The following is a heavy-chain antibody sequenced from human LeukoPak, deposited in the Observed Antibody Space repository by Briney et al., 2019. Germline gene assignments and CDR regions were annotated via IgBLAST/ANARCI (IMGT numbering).Heavy chain of an antibody. CDR3: ARDSEYQLPYFDY. Sequence: ASVTVSCMASGYTFTIYGISWVRQAPGQALEWMGWISAYNGNTNYAQKLQGRVTMTTDTSTGTAYMELRSLRSDDTAVYYCARDSEYQLPYFDYWGQGTLVTVSS. CDR2: ISAYNGNT. D-gene: IGHD2-2*01. V-gene: IGHV1-18*01. CDR1: GYTFTIYG. J-gene: IGHJ4*02.